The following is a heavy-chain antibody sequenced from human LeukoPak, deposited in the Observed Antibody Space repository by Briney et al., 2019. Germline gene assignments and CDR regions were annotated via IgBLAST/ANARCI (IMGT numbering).Heavy chain of an antibody. CDR1: GFTFSSYG. V-gene: IGHV3-NL1*01. CDR2: IYSGGST. Sequence: GGSLRLSCAASGFTFSSYGMHWVRQAPGKGVEWVSVIYSGGSTYYTDSVKGRFTISRDNSKNTLDLQMNSLRAEDTAVYYCAKDRPLVDYWGQGTLVTVSS. CDR3: AKDRPLVDY. D-gene: IGHD1-26*01. J-gene: IGHJ4*02.